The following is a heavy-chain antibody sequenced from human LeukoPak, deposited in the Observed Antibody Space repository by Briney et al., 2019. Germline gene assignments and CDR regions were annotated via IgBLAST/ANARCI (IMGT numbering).Heavy chain of an antibody. CDR3: AREPPGY. J-gene: IGHJ4*02. V-gene: IGHV4-59*01. CDR2: ISYSGST. Sequence: SETLSLTCAVSGGSISSYYWSWIRQPPGKGLEWIGYISYSGSTNYNPSLKSRVTISVDTSKNQFSLKLSSVTAADTAVYYCAREPPGYWGQGILVTVSS. CDR1: GGSISSYY.